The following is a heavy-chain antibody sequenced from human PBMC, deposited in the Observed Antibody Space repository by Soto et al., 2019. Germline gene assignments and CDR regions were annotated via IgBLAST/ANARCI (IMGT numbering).Heavy chain of an antibody. V-gene: IGHV1-18*01. Sequence: VKVSCKASGYTFTSYGISWVRQATGQGLEWMGWISAYNGNTNYAQKLQGRVTMTTDTSTSTAYMELRSLRSDDTAVYYCARVRSLTTVTTPPENVWGQGTTVTVSS. D-gene: IGHD4-17*01. CDR3: ARVRSLTTVTTPPENV. CDR2: ISAYNGNT. J-gene: IGHJ6*02. CDR1: GYTFTSYG.